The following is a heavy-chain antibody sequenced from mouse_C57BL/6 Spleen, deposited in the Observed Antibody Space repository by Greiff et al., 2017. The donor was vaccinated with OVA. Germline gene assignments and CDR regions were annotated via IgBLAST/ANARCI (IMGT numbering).Heavy chain of an antibody. V-gene: IGHV1-82*01. CDR2: IYPGDGDT. J-gene: IGHJ2*01. D-gene: IGHD3-2*02. Sequence: VQLQQSGPELVKPGASVKTSCKASGYAFSSSWMNWVKQRPGKGLEWIGRIYPGDGDTNYNGKFKGKATLTADKSSSTAYMQLSSLTSEDSAVYFCARTAGSGYCDYWGQGTTLTVSS. CDR3: ARTAGSGYCDY. CDR1: GYAFSSSW.